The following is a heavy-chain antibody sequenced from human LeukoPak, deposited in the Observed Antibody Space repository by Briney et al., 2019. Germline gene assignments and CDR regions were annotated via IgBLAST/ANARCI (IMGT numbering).Heavy chain of an antibody. CDR1: GYTFTSYG. Sequence: AASVKVSCKASGYTFTSYGISWVRQAPGQGLEWMGWISAYNGNTNYAQKLQGRVTMTTDTSTSTAYMELRSLRSDDTAVYYCARPNSSGYYYMLDYWGQGTLVTVSS. CDR3: ARPNSSGYYYMLDY. CDR2: ISAYNGNT. V-gene: IGHV1-18*01. J-gene: IGHJ4*02. D-gene: IGHD3-22*01.